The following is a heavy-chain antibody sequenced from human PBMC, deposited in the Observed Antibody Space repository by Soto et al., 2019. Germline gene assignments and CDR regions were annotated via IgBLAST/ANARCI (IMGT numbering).Heavy chain of an antibody. CDR2: IYSGGST. Sequence: LRLSCAASGFTVSSNYMSWVRQAPAKGLEWVSVIYSGGSTYYADSVKGRFTISRDNSKNTLYLQMNSLRAEDTAVYYCARGVYDSSGYYYRTFDIWGQGTMVTVSS. CDR3: ARGVYDSSGYYYRTFDI. D-gene: IGHD3-22*01. J-gene: IGHJ3*02. CDR1: GFTVSSNY. V-gene: IGHV3-53*01.